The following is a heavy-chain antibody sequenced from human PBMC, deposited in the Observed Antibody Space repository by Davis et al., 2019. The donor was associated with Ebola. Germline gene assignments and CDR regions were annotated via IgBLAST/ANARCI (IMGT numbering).Heavy chain of an antibody. Sequence: PGGSLRLSCAASGFTVSSNYMSWVRQAPGKGLEWVAVIYSSGRTFYADSVKGRFTISRDNSNNTLYLQMDTLRSEDTAVYHCARGISGGTVTLGDWGQGNAGHRLL. J-gene: IGHJ4*02. CDR3: ARGISGGTVTLGD. CDR1: GFTVSSNY. V-gene: IGHV3-66*02. D-gene: IGHD3-16*01. CDR2: IYSSGRT.